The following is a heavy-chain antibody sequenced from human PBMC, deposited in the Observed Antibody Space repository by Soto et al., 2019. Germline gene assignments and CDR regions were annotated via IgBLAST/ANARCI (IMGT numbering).Heavy chain of an antibody. D-gene: IGHD3-16*01. J-gene: IGHJ5*02. CDR3: ARVRVDGGFDTGWFDP. CDR1: GGSISSYY. CDR2: IYYSGST. Sequence: PSETLSLTCTVSGGSISSYYWSWIRQPPGKGLEWIGYIYYSGSTNYNPSLKSRVTISVDTSKNQFSLKLSSVTAADTAVYYCARVRVDGGFDTGWFDPWGQGTLVTVSS. V-gene: IGHV4-59*01.